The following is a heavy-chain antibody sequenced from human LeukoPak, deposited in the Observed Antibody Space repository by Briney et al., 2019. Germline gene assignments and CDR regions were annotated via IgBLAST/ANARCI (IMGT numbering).Heavy chain of an antibody. D-gene: IGHD6-19*01. V-gene: IGHV4-59*08. CDR1: GGSISSYY. Sequence: SETLSLTCTVSGGSISSYYWSWIRQPPGKGLEWIGYIYFSGSTNYNPSLKSRVTISVDTSKNQFSLKLSSVTAADTAVYYCARHFHSGFKTVTWFDPWGQGTLVTVSS. CDR2: IYFSGST. J-gene: IGHJ5*02. CDR3: ARHFHSGFKTVTWFDP.